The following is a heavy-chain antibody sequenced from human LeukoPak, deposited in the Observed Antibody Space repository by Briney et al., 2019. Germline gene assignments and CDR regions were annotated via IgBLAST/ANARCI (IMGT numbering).Heavy chain of an antibody. V-gene: IGHV1-2*02. CDR3: ARDHIVVVTAIGRNWFDP. D-gene: IGHD2-21*02. CDR1: GYTFTGYY. Sequence: ASVKVSCKASGYTFTGYYMHWVRQAPGQGLEWMGWINPNSGGTNYAQKFQGRVTMTRDTSISTAYMELSRLRSDDTAVYYCARDHIVVVTAIGRNWFDPWGQGTLVTVSS. J-gene: IGHJ5*02. CDR2: INPNSGGT.